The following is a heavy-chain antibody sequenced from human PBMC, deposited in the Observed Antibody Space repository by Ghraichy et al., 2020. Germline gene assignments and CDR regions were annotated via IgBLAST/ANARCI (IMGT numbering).Heavy chain of an antibody. Sequence: GGSLRLSCSASGFTFSNYGMHWVRQAPGKGLEWVAFIRYDGTNKYYADSVKGRFTISRDNSKNTLYLQMNSLRAEDTAVYYCLVRYYFDYWGQGTLVTVSS. CDR3: LVRYYFDY. V-gene: IGHV3-30*02. J-gene: IGHJ4*02. D-gene: IGHD3-10*01. CDR1: GFTFSNYG. CDR2: IRYDGTNK.